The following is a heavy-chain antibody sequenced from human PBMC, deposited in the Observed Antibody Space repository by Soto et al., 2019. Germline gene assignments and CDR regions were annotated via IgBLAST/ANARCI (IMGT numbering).Heavy chain of an antibody. J-gene: IGHJ3*02. CDR1: RFPFSTYG. V-gene: IGHV3-30*18. Sequence: QVQLVESGGGVVQPGRSLRLSCAASRFPFSTYGMHWVRQAPGKGLEWVAVISYDGSEKYYADSVKGRFTISRDNSKNTLYLQMDSLRTEDTAVYFGAKDWRYNYDTDAFDIWCQGTMVTVSS. CDR2: ISYDGSEK. D-gene: IGHD5-18*01. CDR3: AKDWRYNYDTDAFDI.